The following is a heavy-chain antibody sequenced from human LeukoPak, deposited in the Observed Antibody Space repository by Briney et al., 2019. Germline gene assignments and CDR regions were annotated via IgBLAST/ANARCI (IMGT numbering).Heavy chain of an antibody. CDR2: IIPIFGTA. CDR1: GGTFSSYA. J-gene: IGHJ3*02. CDR3: ARGVGQLPGGAFDI. Sequence: ASVKVSCKASGGTFSSYAISWVRQAPGQGLEWMGGIIPIFGTANYAQKFQGRVTITADESTSTAYMELSSLRSEDTAVHYCARGVGQLPGGAFDIWGQGTMVTVSS. D-gene: IGHD2-2*01. V-gene: IGHV1-69*13.